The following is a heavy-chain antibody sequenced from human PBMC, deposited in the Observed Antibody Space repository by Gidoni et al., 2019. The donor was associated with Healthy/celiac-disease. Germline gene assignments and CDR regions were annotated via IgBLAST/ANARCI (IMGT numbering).Heavy chain of an antibody. CDR3: ERVKDCSSTSCYFWFDP. CDR1: VCTFSSYA. J-gene: IGHJ5*02. D-gene: IGHD2-2*01. V-gene: IGHV1-69*01. Sequence: PGSSVKVSCKASVCTFSSYAISWVRQAPGQGLEWMGGIIPIFGTANYAQKFQGRVTITADESTSTAYMELSSLRSEDTAVYYCERVKDCSSTSCYFWFDPWGQGTLVTVSS. CDR2: IIPIFGTA.